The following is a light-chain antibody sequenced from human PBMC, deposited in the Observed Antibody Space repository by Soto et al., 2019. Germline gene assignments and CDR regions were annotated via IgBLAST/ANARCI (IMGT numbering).Light chain of an antibody. V-gene: IGKV3-15*01. J-gene: IGKJ4*01. Sequence: EIVLTQSPGTLSLSPGETATLSCRASQTIGRTYLAWYQQKPGQAPRLLIYAASTRATGVSARFSGSGSGTEFTLTISSLQSEDFTIYYCQYYNNWLATFGGGTKVEIK. CDR1: QTIGRTY. CDR2: AAS. CDR3: QYYNNWLAT.